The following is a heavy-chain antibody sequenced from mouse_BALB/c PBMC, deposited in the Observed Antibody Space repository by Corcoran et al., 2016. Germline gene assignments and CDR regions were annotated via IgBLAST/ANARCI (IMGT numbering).Heavy chain of an antibody. Sequence: QIQLVQSGPELKKPGETVKISCKASGYTFTNYGMNWVKQAPGKGLKWMGWINTYTGEPTYDDDFKGRFAFSLETSASTAYLQINNLKNEDMATYFCARLADYGNSGWFAYWGQGTLVTVSA. CDR1: GYTFTNYG. D-gene: IGHD2-1*01. CDR3: ARLADYGNSGWFAY. J-gene: IGHJ3*01. V-gene: IGHV9-1*02. CDR2: INTYTGEP.